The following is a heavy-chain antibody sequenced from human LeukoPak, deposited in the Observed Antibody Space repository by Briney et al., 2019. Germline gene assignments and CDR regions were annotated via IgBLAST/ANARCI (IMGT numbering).Heavy chain of an antibody. D-gene: IGHD5-18*01. J-gene: IGHJ6*03. CDR1: GFTFSSYD. Sequence: GSLKLSCSTSGFTFSSYDLHWVRQAKGKSLEWVSAIGTAGDTYYPGSVKGRFTISRENAKNSLYLQMNSLRAGDTAVYYCARGGDFGYSYGGYYYMDVWGKGTTVTVSS. V-gene: IGHV3-13*01. CDR2: IGTAGDT. CDR3: ARGGDFGYSYGGYYYMDV.